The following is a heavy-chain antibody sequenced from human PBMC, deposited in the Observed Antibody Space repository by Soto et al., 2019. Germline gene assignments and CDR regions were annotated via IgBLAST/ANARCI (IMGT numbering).Heavy chain of an antibody. Sequence: TSETLSLTCAVSGGSISSSNWWSWVRQPPGKGLEWIGEIYHSGSTNYNPSLKSRVTISVDKSKNQFSLKLSSVTAADTAVYYCAREWGAYCGGDCPKGAFDIWGQGTMVTVSS. V-gene: IGHV4-4*02. CDR1: GGSISSSNW. J-gene: IGHJ3*02. D-gene: IGHD2-21*02. CDR3: AREWGAYCGGDCPKGAFDI. CDR2: IYHSGST.